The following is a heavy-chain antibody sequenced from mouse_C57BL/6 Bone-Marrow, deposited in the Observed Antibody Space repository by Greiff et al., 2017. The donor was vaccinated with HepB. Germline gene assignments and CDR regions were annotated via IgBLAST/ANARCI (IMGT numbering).Heavy chain of an antibody. D-gene: IGHD2-12*01. J-gene: IGHJ4*01. CDR1: GFTFNTYA. CDR2: IRSKSSNYAT. Sequence: EVQVVESGGGLVQPKGSLKLSCAASGFTFNTYAMHWVRQAPGKGLEWVARIRSKSSNYATYYADSVKDRFTISRDDSPSMLYLQMNNLKTEDTAMYYWVRDSSYSYYMDYWGQGTSVTVSS. V-gene: IGHV10-3*01. CDR3: VRDSSYSYYMDY.